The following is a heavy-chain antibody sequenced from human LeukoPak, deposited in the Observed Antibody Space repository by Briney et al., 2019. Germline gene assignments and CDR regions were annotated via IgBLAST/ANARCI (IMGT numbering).Heavy chain of an antibody. J-gene: IGHJ4*02. CDR3: ASQGYPGSLGY. Sequence: SETLSLTCTVSGGSISSYYWSWVRQPPGKGLEWIGYIYYSGSTNYNPSLKSRVTISVDTSKNQFSLKLSSVTAADTAVYYCASQGYPGSLGYWGQGTLVTVSS. CDR2: IYYSGST. CDR1: GGSISSYY. D-gene: IGHD3-16*02. V-gene: IGHV4-59*01.